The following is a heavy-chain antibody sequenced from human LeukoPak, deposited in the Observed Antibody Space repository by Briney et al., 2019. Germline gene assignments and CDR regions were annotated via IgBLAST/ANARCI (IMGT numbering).Heavy chain of an antibody. D-gene: IGHD2-2*01. J-gene: IGHJ3*02. CDR2: IIPIFGTA. CDR3: ARDRDVVVPAATRDYDAFDI. Sequence: SVKVSCKASGGTFSSYAISWVRQAPGQGLEWMRGIIPIFGTANYAQKFQGRVTITADESTSTAYMELSSLRSEDTAVYYCARDRDVVVPAATRDYDAFDIWGQGTMVTVSS. V-gene: IGHV1-69*13. CDR1: GGTFSSYA.